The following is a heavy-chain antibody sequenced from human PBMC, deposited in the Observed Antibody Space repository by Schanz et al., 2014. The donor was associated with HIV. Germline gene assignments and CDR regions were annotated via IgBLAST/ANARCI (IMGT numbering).Heavy chain of an antibody. CDR1: GFTFSSYS. J-gene: IGHJ4*02. CDR3: AREAVRCFDY. Sequence: DVQLVESGGGLVKRGGSLRLSCAASGFTFSSYSMNWVRQAPGKGLEWVSSISSSSSYIYYADSVKGRFTISRDNARNSLYLQMNSLRAEDTAVYYCAREAVRCFDYWGQGTLVTVSS. CDR2: ISSSSSYI. V-gene: IGHV3-21*01. D-gene: IGHD6-6*01.